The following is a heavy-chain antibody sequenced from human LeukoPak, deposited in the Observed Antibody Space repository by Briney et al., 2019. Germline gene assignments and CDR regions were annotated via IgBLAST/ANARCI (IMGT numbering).Heavy chain of an antibody. CDR3: ARDRAAAGYFDY. V-gene: IGHV3-30-3*01. Sequence: PGRSLRLSCAASGFTFSSYAMHWVRQAPGKGLEWVAVISDDGSNKYYADSVKGRFTISRDNSKNTLYLQMNSLRAEDTAVYYCARDRAAAGYFDYWGQGTLVTVSS. J-gene: IGHJ4*02. D-gene: IGHD6-13*01. CDR1: GFTFSSYA. CDR2: ISDDGSNK.